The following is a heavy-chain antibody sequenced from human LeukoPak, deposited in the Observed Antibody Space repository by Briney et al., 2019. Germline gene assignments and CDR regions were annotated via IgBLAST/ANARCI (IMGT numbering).Heavy chain of an antibody. J-gene: IGHJ4*02. CDR2: INPNNGVT. V-gene: IGHV1-2*02. D-gene: IGHD5-24*01. CDR3: APREMATSMGLEY. Sequence: VASVKVSCKASGYTFTDYYLHWVRQAPGQGLEWMGWINPNNGVTNSTQKFQGRVTMTSDASISTAYMVLNTLTSDDTAVYYCAPREMATSMGLEYWGQGTLVTVSS. CDR1: GYTFTDYY.